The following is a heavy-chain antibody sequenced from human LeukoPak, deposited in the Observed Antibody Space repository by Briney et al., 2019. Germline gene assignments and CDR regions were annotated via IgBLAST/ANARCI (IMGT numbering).Heavy chain of an antibody. CDR3: ARPLHSRLYGWFDP. CDR1: GGSFSGYY. V-gene: IGHV4-34*01. D-gene: IGHD6-13*01. Sequence: SETLSLTCAVYGGSFSGYYWSWIRQPPGKGLEWIGEINHSGSTNYNPSLKSRVTISVDTSKNQFSLKLSSVTAADTAVYYCARPLHSRLYGWFDPWGQGTLVTVSS. J-gene: IGHJ5*02. CDR2: INHSGST.